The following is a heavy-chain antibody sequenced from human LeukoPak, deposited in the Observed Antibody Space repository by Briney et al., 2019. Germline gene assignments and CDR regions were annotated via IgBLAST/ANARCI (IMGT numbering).Heavy chain of an antibody. Sequence: GGSLRLSCAASGFTFSTYSMNWVRQAPGKGLEWVSVIDSGGSTFYADSVKGRFTISRDNSKNTLYLQMNSLRAEDTAVYYCARGGSYLSAFDIWGQGTMVTVSS. D-gene: IGHD1-26*01. V-gene: IGHV3-53*01. J-gene: IGHJ3*02. CDR2: IDSGGST. CDR1: GFTFSTYS. CDR3: ARGGSYLSAFDI.